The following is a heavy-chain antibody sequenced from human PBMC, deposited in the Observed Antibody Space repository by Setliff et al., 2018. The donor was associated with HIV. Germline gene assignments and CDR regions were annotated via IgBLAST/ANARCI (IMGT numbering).Heavy chain of an antibody. CDR3: APEMATIGFDP. D-gene: IGHD5-12*01. Sequence: ASETLSLTCAVSGYSISSGYYWGWIRQPPGKGLEWIGSIYHSGSTYYNPSLKSRVTISVDTSKNQFSLKLSSVTAADTAVYYCAPEMATIGFDPWGQGTLVTVSS. J-gene: IGHJ5*02. CDR1: GYSISSGYY. CDR2: IYHSGST. V-gene: IGHV4-38-2*01.